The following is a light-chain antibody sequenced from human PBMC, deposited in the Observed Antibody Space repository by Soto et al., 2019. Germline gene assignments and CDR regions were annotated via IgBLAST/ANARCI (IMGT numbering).Light chain of an antibody. CDR2: GAS. V-gene: IGKV3-20*01. Sequence: EIVLTQSPGTLSLSPGERATLSCRASQSVTSSYLAWYRQKPGQAPRLLIYGASSRATGIPDRFSGSGSGTDLTLTISRLEPEDFAVYYCQQYGTSPLTFGPGTKVDIK. CDR1: QSVTSSY. CDR3: QQYGTSPLT. J-gene: IGKJ3*01.